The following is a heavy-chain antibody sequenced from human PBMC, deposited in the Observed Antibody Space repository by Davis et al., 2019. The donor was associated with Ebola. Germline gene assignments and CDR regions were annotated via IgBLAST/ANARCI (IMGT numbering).Heavy chain of an antibody. V-gene: IGHV4-30-4*01. D-gene: IGHD3/OR15-3a*01. Sequence: PSETLSLTCAVYGGSFSGYYWSWIRQPPGKGLEWIGYIYYSGSTYYNPSLKSRVTISVDTSKNQFSLKLSSVTAADTAVYYCARDRSGWTGFDPWGQGTLVTVSS. CDR2: IYYSGST. CDR3: ARDRSGWTGFDP. J-gene: IGHJ5*02. CDR1: GGSFSGYY.